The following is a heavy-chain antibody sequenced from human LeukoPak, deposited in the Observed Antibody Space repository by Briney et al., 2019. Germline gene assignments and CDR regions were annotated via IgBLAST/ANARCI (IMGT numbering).Heavy chain of an antibody. CDR3: AKDGFGDSRSYYFDY. CDR2: ISNSGGRT. CDR1: GFTFSSFG. Sequence: GGSLRLSCEASGFTFSSFGMAWVRQAPGKGLEWVSAISNSGGRTYYIDSVKGRFTISRDNSKNTLALQMTSLRGEDKAVYFCAKDGFGDSRSYYFDYWGLGTLVTVSS. V-gene: IGHV3-23*01. D-gene: IGHD1-26*01. J-gene: IGHJ4*02.